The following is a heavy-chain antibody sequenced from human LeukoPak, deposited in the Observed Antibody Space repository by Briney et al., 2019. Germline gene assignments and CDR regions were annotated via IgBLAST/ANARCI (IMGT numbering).Heavy chain of an antibody. J-gene: IGHJ4*02. CDR2: INSGGSST. CDR3: AREHYSSSCPDY. CDR1: GFTFSSYW. Sequence: GGSLRLSCAASGFTFSSYWMHWVRQAPGKGLVWVSRINSGGSSTNYADSVKGRFTISRDNAKNTLYLQMNSLRAEDTAVYHCAREHYSSSCPDYWGQGTLVTVSS. V-gene: IGHV3-74*01. D-gene: IGHD6-13*01.